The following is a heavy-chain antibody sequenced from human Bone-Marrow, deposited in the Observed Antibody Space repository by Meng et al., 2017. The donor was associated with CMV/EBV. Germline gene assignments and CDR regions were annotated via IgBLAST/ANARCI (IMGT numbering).Heavy chain of an antibody. CDR1: GGSISSYY. CDR3: ARGEVGTNPDY. D-gene: IGHD1-14*01. CDR2: IYYSGST. J-gene: IGHJ4*02. Sequence: SETLSLTCTVSGGSISSYYWSWIRQPPGKGLEWIGYIYYSGSTNYNPSLKSRVTISVDTSKNQFSLKLSSVTAADTAVYYCARGEVGTNPDYWGQRTLVTVSS. V-gene: IGHV4-59*01.